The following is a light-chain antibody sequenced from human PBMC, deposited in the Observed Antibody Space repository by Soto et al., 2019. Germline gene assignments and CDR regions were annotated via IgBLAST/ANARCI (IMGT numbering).Light chain of an antibody. V-gene: IGKV3-15*01. J-gene: IGKJ2*01. CDR3: QQYKKWPYT. CDR2: SAS. Sequence: EIVMTQSPETLSASPGERVALSCRASQYIVRTMAWYQQKPGQAPRLLFFSASTRATGLPDRFSASGSGAEFTLTISSLQAEDSGLYYCQQYKKWPYTFGQGTKVDIK. CDR1: QYIVRT.